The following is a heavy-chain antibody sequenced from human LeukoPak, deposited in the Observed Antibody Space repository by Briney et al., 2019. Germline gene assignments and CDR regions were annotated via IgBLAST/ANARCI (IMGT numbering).Heavy chain of an antibody. CDR3: ARAGDYGSGSCAFDM. V-gene: IGHV3-74*01. D-gene: IGHD3-10*01. J-gene: IGHJ3*02. Sequence: GGSLRLSCAASGFTFSSYWMHWVRQAPGKGLVWGSRIRSDGSTNYADSVKGRFTISRDKAKNTLYLQMNSLRAEDTAVYYCARAGDYGSGSCAFDMWGQGTMVTVSS. CDR2: IRSDGST. CDR1: GFTFSSYW.